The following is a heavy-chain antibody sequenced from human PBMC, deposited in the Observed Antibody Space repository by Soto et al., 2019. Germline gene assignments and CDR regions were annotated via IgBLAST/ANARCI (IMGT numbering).Heavy chain of an antibody. CDR2: IYYSGST. CDR3: ARNSPGGYYYYSYMDV. V-gene: IGHV4-39*01. CDR1: GGSISSSSYY. J-gene: IGHJ6*03. Sequence: SETLSLTCTVSGGSISSSSYYWGWIRQPPGKGLEWIGSIYYSGSTYYNPSLKSRVTISVDTSKNQFSLKLSSVTAADTAVYYGARNSPGGYYYYSYMDVWGKGTTVTVSS. D-gene: IGHD3-16*01.